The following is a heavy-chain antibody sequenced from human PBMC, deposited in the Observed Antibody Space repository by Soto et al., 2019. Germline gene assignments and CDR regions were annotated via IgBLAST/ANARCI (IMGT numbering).Heavy chain of an antibody. CDR1: GFTFSSSW. V-gene: IGHV3-7*01. CDR3: AGIQNNWFDP. CDR2: IKHDGSEV. Sequence: EVQLVESGGGLVQPGGSLRLTCTASGFTFSSSWMAWVRQAPGKGLEWVGSIKHDGSEVYYLDSVRGRFTISRDSAWKSLYLQVNSLRAEDTAVYYCAGIQNNWFDPWGQGTLVAVSS. J-gene: IGHJ5*02.